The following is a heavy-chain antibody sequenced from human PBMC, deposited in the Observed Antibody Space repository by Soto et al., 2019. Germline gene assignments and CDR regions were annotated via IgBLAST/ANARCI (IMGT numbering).Heavy chain of an antibody. V-gene: IGHV3-23*01. D-gene: IGHD3-10*01. CDR1: GFTFSSYA. CDR3: ARDTPSVMYYYAPGSFDY. CDR2: ISGSGGST. J-gene: IGHJ4*02. Sequence: GGSLRLSCAASGFTFSSYAMSWVRQAPGKGLEWVSAISGSGGSTYYADSVKGRFTISRDNSKSTLYLQMNNLRAEDTAVYYRARDTPSVMYYYAPGSFDYGGQEPLPTVPT.